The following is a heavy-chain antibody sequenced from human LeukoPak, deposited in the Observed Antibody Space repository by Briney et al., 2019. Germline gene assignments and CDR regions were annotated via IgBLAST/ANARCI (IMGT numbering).Heavy chain of an antibody. J-gene: IGHJ4*02. CDR2: ISASGERT. CDR3: AKDQGDRVGSSVS. Sequence: QAGGSLRLSCPASAFTFSNYVMSWVRQAPGKGLEWVSTISASGERTYHADSVRGRFTISRDNSENTLYLQMTSLRAEDTAVYYCAKDQGDRVGSSVSWGQGTLVTVSS. V-gene: IGHV3-23*01. D-gene: IGHD2-2*01. CDR1: AFTFSNYV.